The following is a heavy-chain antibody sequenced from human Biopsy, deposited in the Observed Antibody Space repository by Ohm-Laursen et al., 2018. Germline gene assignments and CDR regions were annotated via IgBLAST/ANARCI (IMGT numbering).Heavy chain of an antibody. CDR2: IYYTGST. CDR1: RDSISNHY. CDR3: ARDSRGGHLNTTLITGKNLDS. V-gene: IGHV4-59*11. Sequence: PSQTLSLTWTVSRDSISNHYWTWIRQSPGKGLEWIGYIYYTGSTNYNPSVKSRVTISVDTSKNQFSLKLNSVTAADTAVYFCARDSRGGHLNTTLITGKNLDSWGQGILVTVSS. J-gene: IGHJ4*02. D-gene: IGHD3-16*01.